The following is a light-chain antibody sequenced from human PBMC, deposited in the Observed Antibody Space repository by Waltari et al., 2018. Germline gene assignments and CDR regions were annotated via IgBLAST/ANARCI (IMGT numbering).Light chain of an antibody. Sequence: SYALTQPPSVSVAPGNTAKITCGGNNIGNKGVHWYQQKPGQAPLLVIYDDSDRPAGIPWRFSGSNSGNTATLTISRVEAGDEADYYCQVWDNRSDHIIFGGGTKLTVL. CDR3: QVWDNRSDHII. CDR2: DDS. CDR1: NIGNKG. V-gene: IGLV3-21*04. J-gene: IGLJ2*01.